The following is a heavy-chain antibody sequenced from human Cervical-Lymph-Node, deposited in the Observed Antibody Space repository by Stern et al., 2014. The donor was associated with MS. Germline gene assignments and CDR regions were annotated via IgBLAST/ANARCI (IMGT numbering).Heavy chain of an antibody. CDR1: GFTFSSYD. CDR2: IGTAGDS. CDR3: ARDYGDFVLDY. J-gene: IGHJ4*02. Sequence: EVQLVESGGGLVQPGGSLRLSCAASGFTFSSYDRHWVRQATGKGLEWVSAIGTAGDSYYPGSVKGRFTISRENAKNSLYLQMNSLRAGDTAVYYCARDYGDFVLDYWGQGTLVTVSS. D-gene: IGHD4-17*01. V-gene: IGHV3-13*01.